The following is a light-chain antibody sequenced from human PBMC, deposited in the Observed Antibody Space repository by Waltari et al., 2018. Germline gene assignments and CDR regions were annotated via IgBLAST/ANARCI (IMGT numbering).Light chain of an antibody. V-gene: IGKV3-15*01. CDR3: HQYNDGPPFN. J-gene: IGKJ2*01. CDR2: GAS. CDR1: PSVTTN. Sequence: EIVIMLSPATLSVSPGERAILACRASPSVTTNLAWYQQKPGQAPSLLIYGASTRATDNPARFSGSGSGTEFTLTISSLQSEDFAVYYCHQYNDGPPFNFGQGTKLEIK.